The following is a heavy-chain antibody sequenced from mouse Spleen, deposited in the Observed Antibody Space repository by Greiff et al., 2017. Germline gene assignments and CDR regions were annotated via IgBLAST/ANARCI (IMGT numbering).Heavy chain of an antibody. D-gene: IGHD6-1*01. CDR3: TTSRPLYYAMDY. J-gene: IGHJ4*01. CDR1: GFTFSDAW. Sequence: EVKVEESGGGLVQPGGSMKLSCAASGFTFSDAWMDWVRQSPEKGLEWVAEIRNKANNHATYYAESVKGRFTISRDDSKSSVYLQMNSLRAEDTGIYYCTTSRPLYYAMDYWGQGTSVTVSS. V-gene: IGHV6-6*01. CDR2: IRNKANNHAT.